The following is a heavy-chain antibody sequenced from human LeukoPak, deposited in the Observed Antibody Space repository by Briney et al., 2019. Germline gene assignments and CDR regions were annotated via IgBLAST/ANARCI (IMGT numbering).Heavy chain of an antibody. Sequence: PSETLSLTCAVYGGSFSGYYWSWIRQPPGKGLEWIGEINHSGSTNHNPSLKSRVTISVDTSKNQFSLKLSSVTAADTAVYYCARVMVKAFDYWGQGTLVTVSS. J-gene: IGHJ4*02. V-gene: IGHV4-34*01. CDR3: ARVMVKAFDY. CDR2: INHSGST. D-gene: IGHD2-8*01. CDR1: GGSFSGYY.